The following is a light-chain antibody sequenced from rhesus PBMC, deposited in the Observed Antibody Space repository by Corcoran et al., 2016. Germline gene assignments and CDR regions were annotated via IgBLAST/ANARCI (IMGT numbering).Light chain of an antibody. Sequence: DIQMTQSPSSLSASVGDTVNITRRARQGISSWSAWYQQKPGKAPKLLYYKACRLQSGVPSRFSGSGSGTDFTLTNSCLQSEDFAAYYCQQYSSRPYSFSQGTKVEIK. CDR2: KAC. CDR1: QGISSW. CDR3: QQYSSRPYS. V-gene: IGKV1-22*01. J-gene: IGKJ2*01.